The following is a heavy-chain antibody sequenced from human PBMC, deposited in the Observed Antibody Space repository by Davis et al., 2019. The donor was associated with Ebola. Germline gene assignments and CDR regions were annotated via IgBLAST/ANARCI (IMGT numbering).Heavy chain of an antibody. J-gene: IGHJ4*02. Sequence: SETLSLTCTVYGGSFSGYYWSWIRQPPGKGLEWIGYIYYSGSTNYNPSLKSRVTISVDTSKNQFSLKLSSVTAADTAVYYCASLRITMVQGVIITSLRFDYWGQGTLVTVSS. V-gene: IGHV4-59*08. CDR3: ASLRITMVQGVIITSLRFDY. CDR2: IYYSGST. D-gene: IGHD3-10*01. CDR1: GGSFSGYY.